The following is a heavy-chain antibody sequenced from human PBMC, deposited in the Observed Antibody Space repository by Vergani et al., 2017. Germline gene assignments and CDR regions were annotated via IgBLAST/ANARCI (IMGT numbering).Heavy chain of an antibody. V-gene: IGHV3-7*01. D-gene: IGHD3-10*01. CDR3: ARDTVLWCGELLIDY. J-gene: IGHJ4*02. Sequence: EVQLVESGGGLVQPGGSLRLSCAASGFTFSSYWMSWVRQAPGKGLEWVANIKQDGSEKYYVDSVKGRFTISRDNAKNSLYLQMNSLRAEDTAVYYCARDTVLWCGELLIDYGGQGTLVTVSS. CDR1: GFTFSSYW. CDR2: IKQDGSEK.